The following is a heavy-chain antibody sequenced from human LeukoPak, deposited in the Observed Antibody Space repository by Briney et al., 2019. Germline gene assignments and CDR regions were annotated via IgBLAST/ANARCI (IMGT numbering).Heavy chain of an antibody. D-gene: IGHD6-13*01. V-gene: IGHV3-11*06. J-gene: IGHJ4*02. CDR3: ARRLGLSSWYDYFDY. CDR1: GFTFSDFY. CDR2: ISSSSTYT. Sequence: GGSLRLSRAPSGFTFSDFYLSWMRQAPRKGLDWVSYISSSSTYTNYADSVKGRFTISRDNAKNSLYLQMDSLRAEDTAVYYCARRLGLSSWYDYFDYWGQGTLVTVSS.